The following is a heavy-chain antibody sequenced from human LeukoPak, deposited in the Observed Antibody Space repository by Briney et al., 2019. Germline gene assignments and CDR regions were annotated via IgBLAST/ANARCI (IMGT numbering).Heavy chain of an antibody. CDR2: LYSGGRT. CDR3: AREVGRGVISPYFDH. V-gene: IGHV3-53*01. CDR1: EISVSSNF. J-gene: IGHJ4*02. Sequence: PGGSLRLSCAASEISVSSNFMSWVRQAPGKGLEWVAVLYSGGRTEYADSVKGRFAGSRDNSKNTLYLHMNSLRAEDTALYYCAREVGRGVISPYFDHWGQGALVTVSS. D-gene: IGHD2-21*01.